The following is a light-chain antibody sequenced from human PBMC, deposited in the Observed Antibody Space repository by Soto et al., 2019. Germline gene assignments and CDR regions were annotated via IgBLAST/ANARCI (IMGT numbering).Light chain of an antibody. V-gene: IGKV3-11*01. CDR1: QSVSSY. CDR3: QQRSNWPPWT. CDR2: DAS. Sequence: EIVLTQSPATLSLSPGERATLSCRASQSVSSYLAWYQQKPGQAPRLLIYDASIRATGIPARFSGSGSGTDLTLTINSLEPEDFAVYYCQQRSNWPPWTFGQGTKVEIK. J-gene: IGKJ1*01.